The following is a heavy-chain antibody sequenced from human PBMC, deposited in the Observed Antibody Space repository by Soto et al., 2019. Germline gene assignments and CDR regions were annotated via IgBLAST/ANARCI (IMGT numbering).Heavy chain of an antibody. CDR1: GFTFSSYC. CDR2: ISYDGSNK. Sequence: PGGALRLSCAAPGFTFSSYCKHWVRQAPGKGLEWVAVISYDGSNKYYADSVKGRFTISRDNSKNTLYLQMNSLRAEDTAVYYCAKGQINFDYWGQGTLVTVSS. J-gene: IGHJ4*02. CDR3: AKGQINFDY. V-gene: IGHV3-30*18.